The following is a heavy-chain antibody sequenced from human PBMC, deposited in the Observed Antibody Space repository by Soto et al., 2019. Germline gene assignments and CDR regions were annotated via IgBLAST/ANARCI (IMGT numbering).Heavy chain of an antibody. D-gene: IGHD2-2*02. CDR3: ASTFYCISTSCYRLDI. J-gene: IGHJ3*02. V-gene: IGHV6-1*01. Sequence: SQTLSLTCAISGDSVSSNSAAWNWIRQSPSRGFEWLGRTYYRSKWYNDYAVSVKSRITINPDTSKNQFSLQLNSVTPEDTAVYYCASTFYCISTSCYRLDIWGQGTMVTVSS. CDR1: GDSVSSNSAA. CDR2: TYYRSKWYN.